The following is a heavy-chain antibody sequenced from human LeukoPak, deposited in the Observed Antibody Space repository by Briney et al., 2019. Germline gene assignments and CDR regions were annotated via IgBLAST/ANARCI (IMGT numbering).Heavy chain of an antibody. CDR3: ARDPYYYDSSGYYLY. Sequence: GGSLRLSCAASGFTFSSYWMHWVRQAPGKGLVWVSRINSDGSSTSYADSVKGRFTISRDNAKNTLYLQMNSLRAEDTAVYYCARDPYYYDSSGYYLYWGQGTLVTVSS. CDR2: INSDGSST. J-gene: IGHJ4*02. CDR1: GFTFSSYW. D-gene: IGHD3-22*01. V-gene: IGHV3-74*01.